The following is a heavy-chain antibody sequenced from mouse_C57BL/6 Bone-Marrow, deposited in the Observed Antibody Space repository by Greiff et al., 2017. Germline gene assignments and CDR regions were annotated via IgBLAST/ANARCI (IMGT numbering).Heavy chain of an antibody. V-gene: IGHV1-47*01. D-gene: IGHD1-1*02. J-gene: IGHJ2*01. Sequence: GQLMESGAELVKPGASVKMSCKASGYTFTTYPIEWMKQNPGKSLEWIGNFHPYNDDTKYNEKFKGKATLTVEKSSSTVYLELSRLTSDDSAVYYCARGGNDGGYYFDYWGQGTTLTVSS. CDR3: ARGGNDGGYYFDY. CDR1: GYTFTTYP. CDR2: FHPYNDDT.